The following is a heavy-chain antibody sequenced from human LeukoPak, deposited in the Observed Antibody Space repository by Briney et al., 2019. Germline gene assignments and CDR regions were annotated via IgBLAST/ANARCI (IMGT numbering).Heavy chain of an antibody. D-gene: IGHD1-1*01. Sequence: GGSPRLSCVVSGFSVSSNHMTWVRQAPGKGLEWVSVIYSGGTTYYADSVKGRFTISKDNSKNTVFLQMNSLGAEDTAIYYCARDPTRYSGNLGGYWGRGTQVTVSS. J-gene: IGHJ4*02. CDR1: GFSVSSNH. V-gene: IGHV3-53*01. CDR3: ARDPTRYSGNLGGY. CDR2: IYSGGTT.